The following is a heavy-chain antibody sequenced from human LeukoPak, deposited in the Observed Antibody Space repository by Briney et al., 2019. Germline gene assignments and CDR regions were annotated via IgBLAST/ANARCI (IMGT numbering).Heavy chain of an antibody. CDR1: GFTFNNYA. CDR3: ARKVYRKFDY. J-gene: IGHJ4*02. CDR2: ISTTGGNT. Sequence: GGSLRLSCAASGFTFNNYAMTWVRQAPGKGPEWVSAISTTGGNTYYSDSVKGRFTISRDNSKSTLYLQLNSLRVEDTAVYYCARKVYRKFDYWGQGTLVTVSS. V-gene: IGHV3-23*01.